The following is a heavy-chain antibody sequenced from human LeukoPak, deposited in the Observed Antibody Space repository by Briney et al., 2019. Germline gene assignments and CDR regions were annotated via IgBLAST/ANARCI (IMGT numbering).Heavy chain of an antibody. CDR3: ARSQMVYAIGGID. J-gene: IGHJ4*02. V-gene: IGHV1-2*06. CDR1: GYTFTGHY. Sequence: ASVKVSCKASGYTFTGHYMHWVRQAPGQGLEWMGRINPNSGGTNYAQKFQGRVTMTRDTSISTAYMELSRLRSDDTAVYYCARSQMVYAIGGIDWGQGTLVTVSS. CDR2: INPNSGGT. D-gene: IGHD2-8*01.